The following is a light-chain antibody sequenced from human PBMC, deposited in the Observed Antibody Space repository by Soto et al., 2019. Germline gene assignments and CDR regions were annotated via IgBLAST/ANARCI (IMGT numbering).Light chain of an antibody. J-gene: IGLJ1*01. V-gene: IGLV2-14*01. Sequence: QSALTQPASVSGSPGQSITISCTGSSSDIGGYNYVSWYQQLPGKAPKLLIYQVNNRPSGVSDRFSGSKSGNTASLTISGLQAEDEADYYCSSYTDSSNYVFGTGTKVTVL. CDR2: QVN. CDR3: SSYTDSSNYV. CDR1: SSDIGGYNY.